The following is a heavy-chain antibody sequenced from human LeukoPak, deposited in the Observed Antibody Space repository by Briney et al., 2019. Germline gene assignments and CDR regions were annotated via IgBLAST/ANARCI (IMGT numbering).Heavy chain of an antibody. J-gene: IGHJ4*02. CDR1: GFTFSSYE. Sequence: GGSLRLSCAASGFTFSSYETNWVRQAPGKGLEGVSYISSICSTIYYAACVKGRFHIYRANATNSLYLQMNSLRAEDKAVYYCAKDVSSSLDYWGQGTLVTVSS. D-gene: IGHD6-13*01. V-gene: IGHV3-48*03. CDR2: ISSICSTI. CDR3: AKDVSSSLDY.